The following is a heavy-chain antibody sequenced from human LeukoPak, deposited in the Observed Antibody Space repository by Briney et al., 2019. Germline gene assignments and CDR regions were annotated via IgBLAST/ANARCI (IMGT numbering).Heavy chain of an antibody. V-gene: IGHV4-34*01. CDR1: GGSFSGYY. Sequence: SETLSLTCAVYGGSFSGYYWSWIRQPPGKGLEWIGEINHSGSTNYNASLKSRVTISVDTSKNQFSLKLSSVTAADTAVYYCATNAGGVDIVATMTRNWFDPWGQGTLVTASS. D-gene: IGHD5-12*01. CDR2: INHSGST. CDR3: ATNAGGVDIVATMTRNWFDP. J-gene: IGHJ5*02.